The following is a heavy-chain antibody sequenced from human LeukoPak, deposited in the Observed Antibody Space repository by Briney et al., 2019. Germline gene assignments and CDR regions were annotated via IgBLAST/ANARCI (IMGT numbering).Heavy chain of an antibody. CDR2: ISAYNGNT. J-gene: IGHJ3*02. CDR1: GYTFTSYG. Sequence: GASVKVSWKASGYTFTSYGISWVRQAPGQGLEWMGWISAYNGNTNYAQKLQGRDTMTTDTSTSTAYMELRSLRSDDTAVYYCARRPSWDGGSGSYSHAFDIWGQGTMVTVSS. CDR3: ARRPSWDGGSGSYSHAFDI. V-gene: IGHV1-18*04. D-gene: IGHD3-10*01.